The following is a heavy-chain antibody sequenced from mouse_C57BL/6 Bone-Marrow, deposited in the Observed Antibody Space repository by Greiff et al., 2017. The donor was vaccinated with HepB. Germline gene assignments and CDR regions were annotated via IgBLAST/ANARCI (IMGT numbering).Heavy chain of an antibody. J-gene: IGHJ4*01. V-gene: IGHV14-4*01. CDR3: ALALTSTMITTTGYYYAMDY. D-gene: IGHD2-4*01. Sequence: EVQLQESGAELVRPGASVKLSCTASGFNIKDDYMHWVKQRPEQGLEWIGWIDPENGDTEYASKFQGKATITADTSSNTAYLQLSSLTSEDTAIYYCALALTSTMITTTGYYYAMDYWGQGTSVTVSS. CDR1: GFNIKDDY. CDR2: IDPENGDT.